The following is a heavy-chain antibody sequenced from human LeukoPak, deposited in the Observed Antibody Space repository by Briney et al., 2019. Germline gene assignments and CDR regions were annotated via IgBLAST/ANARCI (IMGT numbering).Heavy chain of an antibody. Sequence: GGSLRLSCAASGFTFSSYALHWVRQAPGKGLEWVALISYDGSNEYYAESVKGRFTISRDSSKNTLYLQMSSLRAEDTAVYYCARDLGQYYDSGDYHLYFDYWGQGTLVTVSS. D-gene: IGHD3-22*01. CDR2: ISYDGSNE. CDR3: ARDLGQYYDSGDYHLYFDY. J-gene: IGHJ4*02. V-gene: IGHV3-30*04. CDR1: GFTFSSYA.